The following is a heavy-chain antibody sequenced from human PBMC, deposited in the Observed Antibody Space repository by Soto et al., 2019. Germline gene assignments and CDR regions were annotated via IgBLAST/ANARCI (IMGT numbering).Heavy chain of an antibody. Sequence: ASVKVSCKASGYIFTNHYIHWVRQAPGQGLEWMGIINPSGGSTNYLQKLQGRITMTRDTSTSTVYMELSSLRSEDTAVYYCARDLKDTVVTLFPAFDIWGQGTMVTVSS. J-gene: IGHJ3*02. CDR2: INPSGGST. CDR3: ARDLKDTVVTLFPAFDI. V-gene: IGHV1-46*01. D-gene: IGHD2-21*02. CDR1: GYIFTNHY.